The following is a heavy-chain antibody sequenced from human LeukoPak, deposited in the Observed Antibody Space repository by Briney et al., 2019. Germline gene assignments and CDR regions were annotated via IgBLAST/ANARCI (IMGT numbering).Heavy chain of an antibody. V-gene: IGHV3-23*01. D-gene: IGHD6-19*01. J-gene: IGHJ4*02. CDR2: ISGSGGST. CDR1: GFTFSSYA. CDR3: AKDPGGTGGIQGAVAGHFDY. Sequence: AGGSLRLSCAASGFTFSSYAMSWVRQAPGKGLEWVSAISGSGGSTYYADSVKGRFTISRDNSKNTLYLQMNSLRAEDTAVYYCAKDPGGTGGIQGAVAGHFDYWGQGTLVTVSS.